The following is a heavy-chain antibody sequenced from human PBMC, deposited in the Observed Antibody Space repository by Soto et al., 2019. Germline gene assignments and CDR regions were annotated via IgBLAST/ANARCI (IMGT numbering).Heavy chain of an antibody. J-gene: IGHJ4*02. CDR3: ASATSSGSYFDLVRGFFPYFDY. V-gene: IGHV1-24*01. CDR1: GYTLTELS. D-gene: IGHD1-26*01. CDR2: FDPEDGET. Sequence: ASVKVSCKVSGYTLTELSMHWVRQAPGKGLEWMGGFDPEDGETIYAQKFQGRDTMTEDTSTDTAYMELSSLRSEDTAVYYCASATSSGSYFDLVRGFFPYFDYWGQGTLVTVSS.